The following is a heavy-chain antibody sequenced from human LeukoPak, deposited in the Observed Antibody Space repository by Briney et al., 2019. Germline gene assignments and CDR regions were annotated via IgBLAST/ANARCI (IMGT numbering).Heavy chain of an antibody. CDR3: ARETTGWGGSHY. D-gene: IGHD1-14*01. CDR2: INPNSGAT. J-gene: IGHJ4*02. V-gene: IGHV1-2*02. CDR1: GSTFTGYY. Sequence: ASVKVSCKASGSTFTGYYIHWVRQAPGQGLEWMGWINPNSGATNYAQKFQGRVTMTGDTSISTAYMELSGLRSGDTAVHYCARETTGWGGSHYWGQGTLVTVSS.